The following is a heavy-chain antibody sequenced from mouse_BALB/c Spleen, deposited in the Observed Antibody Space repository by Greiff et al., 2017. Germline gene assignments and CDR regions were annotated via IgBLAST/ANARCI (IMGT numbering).Heavy chain of an antibody. D-gene: IGHD2-14*01. J-gene: IGHJ2*01. V-gene: IGHV5-17*02. CDR2: ISSGSSTI. Sequence: EVQGVESGGGLVQPGGSRKLSCAASGFTFSSFGMHWVRQAPEKGLEWVAYISSGSSTIYYADTVKGRFTISRDNPKNTLFLQMTSLRSEDTAMYYCAREDYRYDRYFDYWGQGTTLTVSS. CDR1: GFTFSSFG. CDR3: AREDYRYDRYFDY.